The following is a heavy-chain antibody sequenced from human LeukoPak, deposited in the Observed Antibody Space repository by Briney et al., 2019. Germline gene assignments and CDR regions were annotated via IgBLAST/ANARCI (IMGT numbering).Heavy chain of an antibody. D-gene: IGHD6-19*01. CDR3: ARHGIAVAGGNYYFDY. CDR1: GGSIGSYY. CDR2: IYYSGST. Sequence: SETLSLTCTVSGGSIGSYYWSWIRQPPGKGLEWIGYIYYSGSTNYNPSLKSRVTISVDTSKNQFSLKLSSVTAADTAVYYCARHGIAVAGGNYYFDYWGQGTLVTVSS. V-gene: IGHV4-59*08. J-gene: IGHJ4*02.